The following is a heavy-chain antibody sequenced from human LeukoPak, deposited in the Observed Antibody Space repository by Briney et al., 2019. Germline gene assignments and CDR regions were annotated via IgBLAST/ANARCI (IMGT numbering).Heavy chain of an antibody. D-gene: IGHD6-19*01. J-gene: IGHJ5*02. CDR3: AREGGWYEARYNWFDP. CDR1: GGSISSSSYY. V-gene: IGHV4-39*07. CDR2: IYYSGST. Sequence: KPSETLSLTCTVSGGSISSSSYYWGWIRQPPGKGLEWIGSIYYSGSTYYNPSLKSRVTISVDTSKNQFSLKLSSVTAADTAVYYCAREGGWYEARYNWFDPWGQGTLVTVSS.